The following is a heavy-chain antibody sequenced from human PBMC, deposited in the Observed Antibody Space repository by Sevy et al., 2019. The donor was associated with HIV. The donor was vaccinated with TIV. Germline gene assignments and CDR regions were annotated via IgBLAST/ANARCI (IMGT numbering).Heavy chain of an antibody. CDR1: GGSISSGDYY. J-gene: IGHJ4*02. CDR2: IYYSGST. Sequence: SETLSLTCTVSGGSISSGDYYWSWIRQPPGKGLEWIGYIYYSGSTYNPSLKSRVTISVDTSMNQFSLKLSSVTAADTAVYYCARDYYGSGSYYIDYWGQGTLVTVSS. V-gene: IGHV4-30-4*01. CDR3: ARDYYGSGSYYIDY. D-gene: IGHD3-10*01.